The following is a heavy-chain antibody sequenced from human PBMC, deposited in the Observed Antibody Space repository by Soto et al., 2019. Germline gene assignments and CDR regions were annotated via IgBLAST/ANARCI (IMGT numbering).Heavy chain of an antibody. V-gene: IGHV3-30-3*01. J-gene: IGHJ6*02. CDR1: GFSFGNYA. CDR2: ISYDGGNK. D-gene: IGHD3-22*01. Sequence: QVQLVESGGGVVQPGRSLRLSCAASGFSFGNYAIHWVRQAPGKGLEWVAVISYDGGNKNHADSVKGRFTISRDNPKNTLFLQMSNLRTEDRAVYYCVRDGWLSYDSTRQGMDVWGQGTTVTVSS. CDR3: VRDGWLSYDSTRQGMDV.